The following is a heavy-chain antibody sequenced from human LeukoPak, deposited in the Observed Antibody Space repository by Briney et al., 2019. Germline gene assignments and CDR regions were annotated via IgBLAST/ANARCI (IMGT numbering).Heavy chain of an antibody. D-gene: IGHD6-19*01. CDR1: GFTFSSYS. V-gene: IGHV3-21*01. CDR3: ARERIAVAGTSGMDV. J-gene: IGHJ6*02. Sequence: GGSLRLSCAASGFTFSSYSMNWVRQAPGKGLEWVSSISSSSSYIYYADSVKGRFTISRDNAKNSLYLQMNSLRAEDTAVYYCARERIAVAGTSGMDVWGQGTTVTVSS. CDR2: ISSSSSYI.